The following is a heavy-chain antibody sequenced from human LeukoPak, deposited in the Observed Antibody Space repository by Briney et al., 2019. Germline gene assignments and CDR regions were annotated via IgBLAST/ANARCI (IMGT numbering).Heavy chain of an antibody. J-gene: IGHJ4*02. CDR1: GFTFTNFA. CDR3: ARTTTVTTEAFGY. CDR2: ISGRAGST. D-gene: IGHD4-11*01. Sequence: PGGSLRLSCAASGFTFTNFAMNWVRQAPGKGLEWVSAISGRAGSTYYADSVKGRFTISRDNSKDTVYLQMSSLRAEDTAVYYCARTTTVTTEAFGYWGQGTLVTVSS. V-gene: IGHV3-23*01.